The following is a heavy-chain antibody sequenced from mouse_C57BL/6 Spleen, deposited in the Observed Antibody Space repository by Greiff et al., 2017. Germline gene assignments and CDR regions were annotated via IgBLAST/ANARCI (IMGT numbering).Heavy chain of an antibody. J-gene: IGHJ3*01. V-gene: IGHV1-53*01. CDR1: GYTFTSYW. CDR2: INPSNGGT. CDR3: ARGGSGDGRAWFAY. D-gene: IGHD3-3*01. Sequence: QVHVKQPGTELVKPGASVKLSCKASGYTFTSYWMHWVKQRPGQGLEWIGNINPSNGGTNYNEKIKSKATLTVDKSSSTAYMQLSSLTSEDSAVYYCARGGSGDGRAWFAYWGQGTLVTVSA.